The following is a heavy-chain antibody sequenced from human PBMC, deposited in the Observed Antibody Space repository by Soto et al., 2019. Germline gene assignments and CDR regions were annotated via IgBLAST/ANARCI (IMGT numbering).Heavy chain of an antibody. CDR2: INPNSGGT. V-gene: IGHV1-2*04. CDR1: GYTFTGYY. CDR3: ARNYYYDSSGYYRWRAFDI. D-gene: IGHD3-22*01. J-gene: IGHJ3*02. Sequence: ASVKVSCKASGYTFTGYYMHWVRQAPGQGLEWMGWINPNSGGTNYAQKFQGWVTMTRDTSISTAYMELSRLRSDDTAVYYCARNYYYDSSGYYRWRAFDIWDQGTMVTVSS.